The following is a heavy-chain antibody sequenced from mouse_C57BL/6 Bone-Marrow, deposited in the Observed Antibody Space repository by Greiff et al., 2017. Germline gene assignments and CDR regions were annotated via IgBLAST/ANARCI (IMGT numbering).Heavy chain of an antibody. CDR2: IDPSDSYT. CDR1: GSTFTSYW. J-gene: IGHJ3*01. Sequence: QVQLQQPGAELVMPGASVKLSCKASGSTFTSYWMHWVKQRPGQGLEWIGKIDPSDSYTNYNQKFKGKSTLTVDKSSSTAYMQLSSLTSEDAAFYYCAREGAGTQGFAYWGQGTVVTVSA. D-gene: IGHD4-1*01. V-gene: IGHV1-69*01. CDR3: AREGAGTQGFAY.